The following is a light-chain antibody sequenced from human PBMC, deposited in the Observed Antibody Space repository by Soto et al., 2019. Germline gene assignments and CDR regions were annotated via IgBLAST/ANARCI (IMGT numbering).Light chain of an antibody. J-gene: IGLJ3*02. CDR1: SSDVAGYDY. V-gene: IGLV2-11*01. Sequence: QSALTQPASVSGSPGQSVTISCTGTSSDVAGYDYVSWYQQQPGKAPKVMIYDVSKRPAGVPDRFSGSKCGNTASLATSGPGGEGEGDYYCCSYAGRYTLWVFGGGTKVTVL. CDR2: DVS. CDR3: CSYAGRYTLWV.